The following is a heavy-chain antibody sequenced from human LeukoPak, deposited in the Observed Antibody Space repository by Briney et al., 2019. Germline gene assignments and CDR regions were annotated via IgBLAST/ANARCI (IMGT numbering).Heavy chain of an antibody. Sequence: SETLSLTCAVSGYSISSGYYWGWVRQPPGKGLEWIGSIYHSGSTYYNPSLKSRVTISVDTSKNQFSLKLSSVTAADTAVYYCARGRITGTAFDYWGQGTLVTVSS. CDR2: IYHSGST. V-gene: IGHV4-38-2*01. CDR3: ARGRITGTAFDY. CDR1: GYSISSGYY. D-gene: IGHD1-7*01. J-gene: IGHJ4*02.